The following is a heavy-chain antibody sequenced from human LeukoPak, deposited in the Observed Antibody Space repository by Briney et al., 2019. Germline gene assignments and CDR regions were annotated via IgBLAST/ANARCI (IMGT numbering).Heavy chain of an antibody. V-gene: IGHV4-39*01. Sequence: SETLSLTCTVSGGSISNSNYYWSWIRRSPGKGLEWIGSIYYSGNTYYNPSLKGRVTISVDTSENQFSLILSSVTAADTAVYYCARTILPRWWFDPWGQGTLVTVSS. J-gene: IGHJ5*02. CDR2: IYYSGNT. CDR3: ARTILPRWWFDP. CDR1: GGSISNSNYY. D-gene: IGHD2-21*01.